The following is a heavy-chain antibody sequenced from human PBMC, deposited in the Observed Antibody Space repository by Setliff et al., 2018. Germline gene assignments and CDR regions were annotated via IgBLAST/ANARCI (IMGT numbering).Heavy chain of an antibody. CDR3: ARVASAPYGSGSDYIRALDY. Sequence: GGSLRLSCAASGFTFSTYSMNWVRQAPGKGLEWVSYVSSGSSTIYYADSVKGRFTISKDNAKNSLYLQMNSLRAEDTAVYYCARVASAPYGSGSDYIRALDYWGQGTLVTVSS. D-gene: IGHD3-10*01. CDR1: GFTFSTYS. CDR2: VSSGSSTI. J-gene: IGHJ4*02. V-gene: IGHV3-48*04.